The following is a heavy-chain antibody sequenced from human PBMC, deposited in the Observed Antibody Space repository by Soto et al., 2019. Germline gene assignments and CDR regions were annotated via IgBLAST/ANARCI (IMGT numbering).Heavy chain of an antibody. J-gene: IGHJ3*02. CDR2: IKSKTDGGTT. V-gene: IGHV3-15*01. CDR3: TTDSGASDAFDI. Sequence: GGSLRLSCAASGFTFSNAWMSWVRQAPGKGLEWVGRIKSKTDGGTTDYAAPVKGRFTISRDDSKNTLYLQMNSLKTEDTAVYYCTTDSGASDAFDIWGQGTMVTISS. D-gene: IGHD6-25*01. CDR1: GFTFSNAW.